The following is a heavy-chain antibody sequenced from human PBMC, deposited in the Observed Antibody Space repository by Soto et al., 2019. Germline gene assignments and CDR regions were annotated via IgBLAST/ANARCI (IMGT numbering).Heavy chain of an antibody. CDR2: ISYDGSSK. J-gene: IGHJ4*02. Sequence: QVQLVESGGGVVQPGRSLRLYCAASGFTFSRYAMHWVRQAPGKGLEWVAVISYDGSSKYYPDSVKGRFTISRDNSKNTLYLQMNSLRAEDTAVYYCARENYGDHYFDYWGQGAPVTVSS. V-gene: IGHV3-30-3*01. D-gene: IGHD4-17*01. CDR1: GFTFSRYA. CDR3: ARENYGDHYFDY.